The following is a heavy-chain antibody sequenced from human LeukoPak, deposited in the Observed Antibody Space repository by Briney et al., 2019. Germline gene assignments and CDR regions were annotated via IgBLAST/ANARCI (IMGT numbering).Heavy chain of an antibody. CDR3: VRDGIRDIPGIITIRYDY. V-gene: IGHV3-7*05. D-gene: IGHD3-10*01. CDR1: AFTFSVYW. Sequence: GGSLRLSCPASAFTFSVYWMTWVRQAPGKGLEWVATIKEDGSDKYYVDSVRGRFTISRDNAENSLYLQMNSLTAEDTALYYCVRDGIRDIPGIITIRYDYWGQGTLVTVSS. J-gene: IGHJ4*02. CDR2: IKEDGSDK.